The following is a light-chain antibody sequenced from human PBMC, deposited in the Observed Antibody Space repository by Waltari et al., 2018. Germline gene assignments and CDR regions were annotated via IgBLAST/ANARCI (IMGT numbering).Light chain of an antibody. CDR1: TGAVTSTHH. V-gene: IGLV7-46*01. CDR2: DTD. J-gene: IGLJ3*02. Sequence: QAEVTQEPSLTVSPGGTVTLTCGSSTGAVTSTHHPYWFLQKPGQVPRTLIDDTDNKHTLTPARVSGSHIGGKAALTLTGSQPEDEAVYCCLHSDYDIRAFGEGTKLTVL. CDR3: LHSDYDIRA.